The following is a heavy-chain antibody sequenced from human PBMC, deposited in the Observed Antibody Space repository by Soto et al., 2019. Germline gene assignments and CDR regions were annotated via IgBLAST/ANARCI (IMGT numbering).Heavy chain of an antibody. CDR3: ARRVLGYCSGGSCYDAFDI. Sequence: QVQLVQSGAEVKKPGASGKVSCKASGYTFTSYGISWVRQAPGQGLEWMGWISAYNGNTNYAQKLQGRVTMTTDTSTSTAYMELRSLRSDDTAVYYCARRVLGYCSGGSCYDAFDIWGQGTMVTVSS. CDR1: GYTFTSYG. V-gene: IGHV1-18*01. CDR2: ISAYNGNT. J-gene: IGHJ3*02. D-gene: IGHD2-15*01.